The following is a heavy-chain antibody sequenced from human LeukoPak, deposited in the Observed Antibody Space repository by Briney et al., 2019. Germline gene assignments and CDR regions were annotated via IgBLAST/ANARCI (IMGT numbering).Heavy chain of an antibody. D-gene: IGHD6-19*01. J-gene: IGHJ4*02. CDR2: INPNSGGT. CDR3: AREDSSGWLTYFDY. Sequence: ASVKVSCKASGYTFTGYYMHWARQAPGQGLEWMGWINPNSGGTNYAQKFQGRVTMTRDTSISTAYMELSRLRSDDTAVYYCAREDSSGWLTYFDYWGQGTLVTVSS. V-gene: IGHV1-2*02. CDR1: GYTFTGYY.